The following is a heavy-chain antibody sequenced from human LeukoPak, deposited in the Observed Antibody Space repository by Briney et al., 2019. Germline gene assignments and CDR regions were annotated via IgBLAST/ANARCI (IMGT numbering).Heavy chain of an antibody. Sequence: WASVKVSCKASGYTFISYAMHWVRQAPGQRLEWMGWINAGNGNTRYSQEFQGRVTLTTDTSASTTYMELSSLRSEDTAVYYCARDEDYWGQGTLVTVSS. V-gene: IGHV1-3*01. CDR1: GYTFISYA. CDR2: INAGNGNT. CDR3: ARDEDY. J-gene: IGHJ4*02.